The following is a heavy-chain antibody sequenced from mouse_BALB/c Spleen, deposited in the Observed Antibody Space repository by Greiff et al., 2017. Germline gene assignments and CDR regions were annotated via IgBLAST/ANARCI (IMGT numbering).Heavy chain of an antibody. CDR2: LWSGGST. CDR3: ACPERVGYYVGCFDV. Sequence: QVQLQQSGPGLVQPSQSLSITCTVSGFSLTSYGVHWVSQSPGKGLEWLGVLWSGGSTAYNAAFISRLSISKDNSKSQVFFKMYSLLANVSAIYYCACPERVGYYVGCFDVWGAGTTLTVSS. J-gene: IGHJ1*01. V-gene: IGHV2-2*02. D-gene: IGHD2-3*01. CDR1: GFSLTSYG.